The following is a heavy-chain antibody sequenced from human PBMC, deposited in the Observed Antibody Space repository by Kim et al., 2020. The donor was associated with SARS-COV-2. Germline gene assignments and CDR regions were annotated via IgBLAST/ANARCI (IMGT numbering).Heavy chain of an antibody. Sequence: GGSLRLSCAASGFTFSSYGMHWVRQAPGKGLEWVAVISYDGSNKYYADSVKGRFTISRDNSKNTLYLQMNSLRAEDTAVYYCAKDLSGYSFPEYYFDYWGQGTLVTVSS. CDR1: GFTFSSYG. J-gene: IGHJ4*02. D-gene: IGHD5-18*01. CDR2: ISYDGSNK. V-gene: IGHV3-30*18. CDR3: AKDLSGYSFPEYYFDY.